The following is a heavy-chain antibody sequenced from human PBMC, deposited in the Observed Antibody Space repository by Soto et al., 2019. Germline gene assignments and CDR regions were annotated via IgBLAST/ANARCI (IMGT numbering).Heavy chain of an antibody. J-gene: IGHJ4*02. CDR3: ARALGLCTGSGCRDY. CDR2: IIPILDIA. D-gene: IGHD2-8*02. Sequence: QVQLLQSGTEVKKPGSSAKVSCRASVGNLNTYTISWVRQAPGQGLEWLGRIIPILDIASYAQKFQGRVNITADKSTNTVYMELSSLRSEDTAVYFCARALGLCTGSGCRDYWGQGTLVSVSP. CDR1: VGNLNTYT. V-gene: IGHV1-69*02.